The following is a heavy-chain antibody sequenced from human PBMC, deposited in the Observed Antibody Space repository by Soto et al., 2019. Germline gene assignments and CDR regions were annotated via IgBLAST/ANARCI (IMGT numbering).Heavy chain of an antibody. CDR2: INHEGGTI. D-gene: IGHD5-18*01. Sequence: EVQLMESGGGLVQPGGSLRLSCAASGFTFTFYTFNWVRQAPGKGLEWVSYINHEGGTISYADSVKGRFTISRDNAKNSLFMQMNSLRAEDTGVYYCARTIRGYSYGSEYWGQGTLVTVSS. CDR3: ARTIRGYSYGSEY. J-gene: IGHJ4*02. V-gene: IGHV3-48*01. CDR1: GFTFTFYT.